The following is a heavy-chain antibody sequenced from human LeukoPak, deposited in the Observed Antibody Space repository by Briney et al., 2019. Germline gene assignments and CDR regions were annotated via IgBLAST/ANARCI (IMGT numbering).Heavy chain of an antibody. Sequence: SETLSLSCAVLGGSFSGYYWSWIRQPPGKGLEWIGEIGHSGSTNYNPSLKSRVTISLDMSKNHFSLKLNSVTAADTAVYYCARPTSWVNYFDPWGQGTLVTVSS. CDR3: ARPTSWVNYFDP. J-gene: IGHJ5*02. D-gene: IGHD1-7*01. CDR2: IGHSGST. V-gene: IGHV4-34*01. CDR1: GGSFSGYY.